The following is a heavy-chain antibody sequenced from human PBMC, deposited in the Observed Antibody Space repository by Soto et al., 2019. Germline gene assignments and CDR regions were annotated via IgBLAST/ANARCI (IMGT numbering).Heavy chain of an antibody. CDR3: AKDSPVDSTDSSELRYFVGPHAFDI. CDR1: GFTFSSYA. V-gene: IGHV3-23*01. D-gene: IGHD3-9*01. J-gene: IGHJ3*02. CDR2: ISGSGGST. Sequence: GGSLRLSCAASGFTFSSYAMSWVRQAPGKGLEWVSAISGSGGSTYYADPVTGRFTISRDNSKNTLYLHMTSLRAEDTAVYYCAKDSPVDSTDSSELRYFVGPHAFDIWGQGTMVTVSS.